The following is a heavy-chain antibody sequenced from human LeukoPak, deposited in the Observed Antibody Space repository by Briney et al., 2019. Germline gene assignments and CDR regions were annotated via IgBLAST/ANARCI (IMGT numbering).Heavy chain of an antibody. CDR1: GFTFSSYS. Sequence: PGGSLRLSCAASGFTFSSYSMNWVRQAPGKGLEWVSFISSSRSYIYYADSVKGRFTISRDNAKNSLYLQMNSLRAEDTAVYYCARDSGYYDSPDAFDIWGQGTMVTVSS. D-gene: IGHD3-22*01. V-gene: IGHV3-21*01. CDR3: ARDSGYYDSPDAFDI. J-gene: IGHJ3*02. CDR2: ISSSRSYI.